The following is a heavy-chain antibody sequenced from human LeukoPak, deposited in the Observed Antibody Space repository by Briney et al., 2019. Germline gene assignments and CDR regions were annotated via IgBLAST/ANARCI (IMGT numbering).Heavy chain of an antibody. Sequence: PSETLSLTCTVSGDSITNSYWNWIRQPPGRGLEWIGRISYGGSTNYNPSLKSRVIISRDTSKNQFSLELTSVTAADTAIYYCAKRIIEARENGDSNWLDPWGQGTLVTASS. J-gene: IGHJ5*01. CDR3: AKRIIEARENGDSNWLDP. V-gene: IGHV4-59*08. CDR1: GDSITNSY. CDR2: ISYGGST. D-gene: IGHD4-17*01.